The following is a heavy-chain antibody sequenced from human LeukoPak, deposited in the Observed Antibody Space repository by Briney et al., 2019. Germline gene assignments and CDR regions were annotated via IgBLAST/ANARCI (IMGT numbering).Heavy chain of an antibody. CDR3: ARGEKPETVAGPTDYYYYYGMDV. D-gene: IGHD6-19*01. Sequence: ASVKVSCKASGYTFTGYYIHWVRQAPGQGLEWMGFINPNSGGTNYAQKFQGRVTMTRDTAISTVYMELSRLRSDDTAVYYCARGEKPETVAGPTDYYYYYGMDVWGQGTTVTVSS. CDR1: GYTFTGYY. CDR2: INPNSGGT. V-gene: IGHV1-2*02. J-gene: IGHJ6*02.